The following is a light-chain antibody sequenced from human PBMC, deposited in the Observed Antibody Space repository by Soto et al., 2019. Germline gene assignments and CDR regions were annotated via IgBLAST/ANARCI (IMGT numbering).Light chain of an antibody. CDR3: QQYGSSQIT. CDR1: QSVSSNH. CDR2: GAS. V-gene: IGKV3-20*01. Sequence: EIVLTQSPGTLSLSPGERATLSCRASQSVSSNHLAWYKQRPGQAPRLLIYGASSRATGIPDRFSGSGSGTDFTLTISRLEPEDFALYYCQQYGSSQITFGQGTRLDIK. J-gene: IGKJ5*01.